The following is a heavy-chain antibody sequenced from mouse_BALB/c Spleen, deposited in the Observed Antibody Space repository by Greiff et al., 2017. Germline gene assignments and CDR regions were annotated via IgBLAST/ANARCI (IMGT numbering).Heavy chain of an antibody. V-gene: IGHV1-9*01. D-gene: IGHD3-2*01. Sequence: QVQLQQSGAELMKPGASVKISCKATGYTFSSYWIEWVKQRPGHGLEWVGEILPGSGSTNYNEKFKGKATFAADTPSNAAYMQLSSLTSEDSAVYYCARDSSGYGGFAYWGQGTLVTVSA. CDR3: ARDSSGYGGFAY. J-gene: IGHJ3*01. CDR1: GYTFSSYW. CDR2: ILPGSGST.